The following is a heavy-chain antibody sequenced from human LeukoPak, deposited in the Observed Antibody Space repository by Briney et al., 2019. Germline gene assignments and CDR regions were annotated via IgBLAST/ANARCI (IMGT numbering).Heavy chain of an antibody. CDR1: GFVFNNYG. V-gene: IGHV3-23*01. CDR3: AKGSSGYSFDL. D-gene: IGHD3-22*01. CDR2: ISNDGGGT. J-gene: IGHJ4*02. Sequence: GGSLRLSCAASGFVFNNYGLVWVRQAPGKGLEWVSAISNDGGGTTYADFVKGRFSVSRDNSKNTLFLQMNSLRAEDTALYYCAKGSSGYSFDLWGQGTLVTVSS.